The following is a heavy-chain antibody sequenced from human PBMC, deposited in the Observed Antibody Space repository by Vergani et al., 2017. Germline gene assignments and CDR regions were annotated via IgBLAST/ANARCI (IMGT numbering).Heavy chain of an antibody. D-gene: IGHD6-6*01. CDR3: ATEYSSSSRGDC. Sequence: QVQLVESGGGVVQPGRSLRLSCAASGFTFSSYAMHWVRQAPGKGLERVAFISYDGSNKYYADSVKGRFTISRDNSKNTLYLQMNSLRAEDTAVYYCATEYSSSSRGDCGSQGSLVTASS. CDR1: GFTFSSYA. V-gene: IGHV3-30-3*01. J-gene: IGHJ4*01. CDR2: ISYDGSNK.